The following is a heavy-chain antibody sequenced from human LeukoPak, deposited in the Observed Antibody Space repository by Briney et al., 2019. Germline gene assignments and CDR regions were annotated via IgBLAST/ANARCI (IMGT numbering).Heavy chain of an antibody. CDR2: IYYSGST. CDR3: ARDGPATDSSGYYYFDY. D-gene: IGHD3-22*01. V-gene: IGHV4-39*07. CDR1: GGSISSSSYY. J-gene: IGHJ4*02. Sequence: SETLSLTCTVSGGSISSSSYYWGWIRQPPGKGLEWIGSIYYSGSTYYNPSLKSRVTISVDTSKNQFSLKLSSVTAADTAVYYCARDGPATDSSGYYYFDYWGQGTLVTVSS.